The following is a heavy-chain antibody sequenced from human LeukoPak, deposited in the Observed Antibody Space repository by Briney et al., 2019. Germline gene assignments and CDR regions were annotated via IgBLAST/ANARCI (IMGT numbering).Heavy chain of an antibody. D-gene: IGHD2-8*01. J-gene: IGHJ5*02. CDR3: ARAPYCTNGVCLKNWFDP. CDR1: GFTFSSYS. V-gene: IGHV3-21*01. CDR2: ISSSSSYI. Sequence: GGSLRLSSAASGFTFSSYSMNWVRQAPGKGLEWVSSISSSSSYIYYADSVKGRFTISRDNAKNSLYLQMNSLRAEDTAVYYCARAPYCTNGVCLKNWFDPWGQGTLVTVSS.